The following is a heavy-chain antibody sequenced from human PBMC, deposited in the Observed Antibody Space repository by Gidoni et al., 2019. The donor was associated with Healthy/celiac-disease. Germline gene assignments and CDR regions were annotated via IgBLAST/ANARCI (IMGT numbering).Heavy chain of an antibody. CDR3: ARTTTVTDNVHYGMDV. V-gene: IGHV4-61*02. J-gene: IGHJ6*02. CDR2: IYTSGST. CDR1: GGSISSGSYY. D-gene: IGHD4-17*01. Sequence: QVQLQESGPGLVKPSQTLSLTCTVSGGSISSGSYYWSWIRQPAGKGLEWIGRIYTSGSTNYHPSLKSRVTISVDTSKNQFSLKLSSVTAADTAVYYCARTTTVTDNVHYGMDVWGQGTTVTVSS.